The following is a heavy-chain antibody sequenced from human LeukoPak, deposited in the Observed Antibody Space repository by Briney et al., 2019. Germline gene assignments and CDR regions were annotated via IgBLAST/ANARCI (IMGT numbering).Heavy chain of an antibody. D-gene: IGHD3-10*01. CDR1: GGSIGSTNW. V-gene: IGHV4-4*02. CDR3: ARRGPPRTMLRGVKSGWFDP. J-gene: IGHJ5*02. CDR2: INRSAST. Sequence: SETLSLTCAVSGGSIGSTNWWSWVRQPPGKGLEWIGEINRSASTNYSPSLKSRVTISIDTSKNQFSLKLSSVTAADTAVYYCARRGPPRTMLRGVKSGWFDPWGQGTLVTVSS.